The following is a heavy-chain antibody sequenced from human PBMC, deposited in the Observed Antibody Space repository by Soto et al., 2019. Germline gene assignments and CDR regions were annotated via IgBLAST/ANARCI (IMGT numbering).Heavy chain of an antibody. J-gene: IGHJ4*02. Sequence: GGSLRLSCTASGFTFGDYAMSWFRQAPGKGLEWVGFIRSKAYGGTTEYAASVKGRFTISRDNSKDTLYLQMNSLRAEDTAVYYCAKFMVVAATRGSGWGQGTLVTVSS. CDR3: AKFMVVAATRGSG. CDR1: GFTFGDYA. V-gene: IGHV3-49*03. CDR2: IRSKAYGGTT. D-gene: IGHD2-15*01.